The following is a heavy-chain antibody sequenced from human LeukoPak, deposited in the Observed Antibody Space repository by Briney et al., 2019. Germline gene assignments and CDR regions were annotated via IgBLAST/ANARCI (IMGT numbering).Heavy chain of an antibody. D-gene: IGHD1-26*01. CDR3: ARLREWFDP. CDR2: IYHSGST. J-gene: IGHJ5*02. Sequence: SQTLSLTRAVSGGSISSGGYSWSWIRQPPGKGLEWIGYIYHSGSTYYNPSLKSRVTISVDRSKNQFSLKLSSVTAADTAVYYCARLREWFDPWGQGTLVTVSS. CDR1: GGSISSGGYS. V-gene: IGHV4-30-2*01.